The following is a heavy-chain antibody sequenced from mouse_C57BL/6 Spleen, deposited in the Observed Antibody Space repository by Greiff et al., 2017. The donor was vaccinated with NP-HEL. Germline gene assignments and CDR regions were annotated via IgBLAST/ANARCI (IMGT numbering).Heavy chain of an antibody. Sequence: QVQLQQPGAELVMPGASVKLSCKASGYTFTSYWMHWVKQRPGQGLEWIGEIDPSDSYTNYNQKFKGKSTLTVDKSSSTAYMQLSSLTSEDSAVYYCARGRAPYFDYWGQGTTLTVSS. D-gene: IGHD3-3*01. CDR3: ARGRAPYFDY. V-gene: IGHV1-69*01. CDR1: GYTFTSYW. CDR2: IDPSDSYT. J-gene: IGHJ2*01.